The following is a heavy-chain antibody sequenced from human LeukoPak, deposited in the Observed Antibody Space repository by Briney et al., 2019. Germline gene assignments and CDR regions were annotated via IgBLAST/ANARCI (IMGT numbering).Heavy chain of an antibody. J-gene: IGHJ1*01. CDR2: ISNDGSNE. CDR3: ARDLTGLVPEYFQH. V-gene: IGHV3-30*01. Sequence: GGSLRLSCATSGFIFNSFAMDWVRQAPGKGLECIAVISNDGSNEYYADSVRSRSTISRDDSESTLYLRMNSLRPEDTAVYYCARDLTGLVPEYFQHWGQGTLVTVSS. CDR1: GFIFNSFA. D-gene: IGHD6-6*01.